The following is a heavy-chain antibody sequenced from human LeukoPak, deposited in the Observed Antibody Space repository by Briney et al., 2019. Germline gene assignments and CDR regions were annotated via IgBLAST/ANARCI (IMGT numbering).Heavy chain of an antibody. D-gene: IGHD3-22*01. Sequence: SGGSLRLSCAASGFPFCTYGMHWVRQAPGRGLEWVAFIWYDGSNKYYADSVKGRFSISRDNSKNTLYLQMNSLRVEDTAVYYCGKDFSYYDSSGSGPDYWGQRTLVTVSS. V-gene: IGHV3-30*02. J-gene: IGHJ4*02. CDR1: GFPFCTYG. CDR3: GKDFSYYDSSGSGPDY. CDR2: IWYDGSNK.